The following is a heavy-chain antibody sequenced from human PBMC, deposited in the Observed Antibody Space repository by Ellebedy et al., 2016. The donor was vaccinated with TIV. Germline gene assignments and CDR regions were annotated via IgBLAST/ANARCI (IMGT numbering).Heavy chain of an antibody. V-gene: IGHV3-74*01. D-gene: IGHD5-24*01. J-gene: IGHJ4*02. CDR3: ARSRDGYNFIGDY. CDR1: GFTFSSYW. Sequence: GESLKISCAASGFTFSSYWMHWVRQAPGKGLVWVSRINSDGSSTSYADSVKGRFTISRDNAKNTLYLQMNSLRAEDTAVYYCARSRDGYNFIGDYWGQGTQVTVSS. CDR2: INSDGSST.